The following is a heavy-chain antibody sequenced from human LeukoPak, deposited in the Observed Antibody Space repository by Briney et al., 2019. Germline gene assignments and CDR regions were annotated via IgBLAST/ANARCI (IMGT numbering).Heavy chain of an antibody. CDR2: IHHSGSS. CDR1: ADSLSGGGHY. D-gene: IGHD3-10*01. Sequence: SETLSLTCTVSADSLSGGGHYWAWIRQLPGKGLESIGFIHHSGSSRHNPSLKDRVAISVDASRKQFALRLSSVTAADTAIYYCARGGNRFGGFYFDYWGQGIQVIVSS. CDR3: ARGGNRFGGFYFDY. J-gene: IGHJ4*02. V-gene: IGHV4-31*03.